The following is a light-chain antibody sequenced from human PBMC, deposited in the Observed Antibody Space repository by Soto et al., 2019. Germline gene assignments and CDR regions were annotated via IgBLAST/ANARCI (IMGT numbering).Light chain of an antibody. J-gene: IGKJ1*01. CDR3: QQAYRTPWT. Sequence: DIQMTQSPTSLSASIGDRVTFTCRASQNIGLSLNWLQKKPGRAPQLLIYGASRLHSGVPSRCSGSGSETDFTFTISSLQAEDFATYFCQQAYRTPWTFGQGTKVDI. V-gene: IGKV1-39*01. CDR2: GAS. CDR1: QNIGLS.